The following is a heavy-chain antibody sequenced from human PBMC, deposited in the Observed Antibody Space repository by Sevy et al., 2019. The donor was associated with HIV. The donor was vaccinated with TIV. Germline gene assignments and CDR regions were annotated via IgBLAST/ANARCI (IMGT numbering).Heavy chain of an antibody. D-gene: IGHD3-9*01. CDR1: GGSINNPDYN. Sequence: SETLSLTCTVSGGSINNPDYNWSWIRQSPGKGLEWLGYNYYSGNTYYSPSLRSPISISIDTSKNQFSLALLSVTAADTAVYFCSRMTGHVGWLDPWGQGTRVTVSS. V-gene: IGHV4-30-4*01. J-gene: IGHJ5*02. CDR2: NYYSGNT. CDR3: SRMTGHVGWLDP.